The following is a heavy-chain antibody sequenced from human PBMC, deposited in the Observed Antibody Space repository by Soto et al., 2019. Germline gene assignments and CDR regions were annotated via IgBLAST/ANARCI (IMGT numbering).Heavy chain of an antibody. CDR2: ISGSGVST. Sequence: QPVGSLRLSCAASGFTFTSYAMTWVRQAPGKGLEWVSAISGSGVSTYYADSVKGRFTISRDNAKNTLYLQMDSLRAEDTALYYCAKEGPSSSHTSGWYGYWGQGTLVTVSS. D-gene: IGHD6-19*01. CDR1: GFTFTSYA. V-gene: IGHV3-23*01. J-gene: IGHJ4*02. CDR3: AKEGPSSSHTSGWYGY.